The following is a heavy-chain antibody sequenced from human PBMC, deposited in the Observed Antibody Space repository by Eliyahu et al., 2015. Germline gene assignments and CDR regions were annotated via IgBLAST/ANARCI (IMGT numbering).Heavy chain of an antibody. J-gene: IGHJ6*04. CDR3: AKSRTAVAGRNYYYGMDV. Sequence: QVQLVESGGGVVQPGRSLRXSCAAXXFPFSXCGLHWVXQAPXKGVGWVAVISYDGSNXYYADSVKGRFTISRDNSKNTLYLQMNSLRAEDTAVYYCAKSRTAVAGRNYYYGMDVWGKGTTVTVSS. CDR1: XFPFSXCG. D-gene: IGHD6-19*01. V-gene: IGHV3-30*18. CDR2: ISYDGSNX.